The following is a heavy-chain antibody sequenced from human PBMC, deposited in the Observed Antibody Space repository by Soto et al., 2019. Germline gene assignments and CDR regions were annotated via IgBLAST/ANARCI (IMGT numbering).Heavy chain of an antibody. Sequence: ASVKVSCKASGYTFTGYYMHWVRQAPGQGLEWMGWINPNSGGTNYAQKFQGRVTMARDTSISTAYMELSRLRSDDTAVYYCALQAIAARPGYYYGMDVWGQGTTVTVSS. D-gene: IGHD6-6*01. CDR2: INPNSGGT. V-gene: IGHV1-2*02. CDR3: ALQAIAARPGYYYGMDV. J-gene: IGHJ6*02. CDR1: GYTFTGYY.